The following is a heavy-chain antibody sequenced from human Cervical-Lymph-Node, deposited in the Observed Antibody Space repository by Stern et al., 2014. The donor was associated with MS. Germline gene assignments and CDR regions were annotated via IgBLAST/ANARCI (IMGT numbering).Heavy chain of an antibody. CDR2: LSVEDGDR. Sequence: VQLVESGAEVKKPGASVKVSCKVSDYTLSELSIHWVRQAPGKGLEWMGGLSVEDGDRVYAKKLQGRFSMTEDISTDTAYMELSSLTSEDTAVYFCANFYGGYVHYWGQGTLVTVSS. V-gene: IGHV1-24*01. CDR3: ANFYGGYVHY. J-gene: IGHJ4*02. D-gene: IGHD4-17*01. CDR1: DYTLSELS.